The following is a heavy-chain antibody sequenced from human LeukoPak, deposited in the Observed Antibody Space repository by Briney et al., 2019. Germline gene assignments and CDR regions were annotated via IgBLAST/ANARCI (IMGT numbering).Heavy chain of an antibody. J-gene: IGHJ4*02. V-gene: IGHV3-33*01. CDR1: GFTFGSYG. CDR3: ARDGDYGDFLSDFDY. D-gene: IGHD4-17*01. CDR2: IWYDGSNK. Sequence: GGSLRLSCAASGFTFGSYGMHWVRQAPGKGREWVAVIWYDGSNKYYADSVKGRFTISRDNSKNTLYLQMNSLRAEDTAVYYCARDGDYGDFLSDFDYWGQGTLVTVSS.